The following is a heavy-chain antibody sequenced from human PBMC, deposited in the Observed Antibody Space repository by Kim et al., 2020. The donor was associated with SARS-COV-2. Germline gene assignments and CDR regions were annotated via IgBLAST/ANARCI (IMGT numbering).Heavy chain of an antibody. V-gene: IGHV3-21*04. CDR1: GFTFSSCG. CDR3: ARDLFAGTTGAFDY. CDR2: ICSSSSNI. J-gene: IGHJ4*01. Sequence: GGSLRLSCAASGFTFSSCGMHWVRQAPGKGLEWVSAICSSSSNINYADSVKGRFTISRDNSKNSLYLQMNSLRAEDTAVYYCARDLFAGTTGAFDY. D-gene: IGHD4-17*01.